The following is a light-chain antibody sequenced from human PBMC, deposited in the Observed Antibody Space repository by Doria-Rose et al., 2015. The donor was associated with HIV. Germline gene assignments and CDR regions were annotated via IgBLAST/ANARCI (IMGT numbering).Light chain of an antibody. J-gene: IGKJ5*01. CDR1: QRVKSSY. Sequence: DIVLTQSPGTLSLSPGERATLSCRASQRVKSSYLVWDRQKPGQAPRLHIYDASTRATGIPDRFSGSGSGTDFTFTISRLEPEDVAVYYCQQYGTSRGTFGQGTRLEIK. CDR3: QQYGTSRGT. CDR2: DAS. V-gene: IGKV3-20*01.